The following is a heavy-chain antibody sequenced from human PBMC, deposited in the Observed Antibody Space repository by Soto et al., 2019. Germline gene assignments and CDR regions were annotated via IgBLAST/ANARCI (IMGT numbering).Heavy chain of an antibody. V-gene: IGHV3-30-3*01. Sequence: QVQLVESGGGVVQPGRSLRLSCAASGITFSSYSMNWVRQAPGKGLEWVAVISYDGSNKYYADSVKGRFTISRDNSKKALYLQMSSLRAEDTALYYCALRGHSADAFDIWGQGTMVAVSS. CDR2: ISYDGSNK. D-gene: IGHD5-18*01. CDR1: GITFSSYS. CDR3: ALRGHSADAFDI. J-gene: IGHJ3*02.